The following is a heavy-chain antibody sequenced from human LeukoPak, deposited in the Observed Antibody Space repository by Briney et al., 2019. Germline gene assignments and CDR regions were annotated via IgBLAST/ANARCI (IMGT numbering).Heavy chain of an antibody. CDR2: IYPDDSDT. D-gene: IGHD6-13*01. CDR3: ARGKSSSGWFDL. CDR1: GYNFPTYW. Sequence: GESLKISCKGSGYNFPTYWIGWVRQMPGKGLEWIGIIYPDDSDTRYSPSFQGQVSISADKSISTAYLQWSGLRASDTALYYCARGKSSSGWFDLWGQGTRVIISS. V-gene: IGHV5-51*01. J-gene: IGHJ5*02.